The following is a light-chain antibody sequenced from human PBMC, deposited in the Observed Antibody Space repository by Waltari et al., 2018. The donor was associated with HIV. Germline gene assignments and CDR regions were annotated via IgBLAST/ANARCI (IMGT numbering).Light chain of an antibody. J-gene: IGLJ2*01. CDR1: SNNVWTSNF. CDR3: CSSAYKSVP. V-gene: IGLV2-23*01. CDR2: EGF. Sequence: QSALTQPASVSGSPGQSITISCTGTSNNVWTSNFVSWYQHHPGKAPKLIIYEGFKRPPGVSNRFSGSKSGNTASLTISGLQAEDEGHYYCCSSAYKSVPFGGGTKLTVL.